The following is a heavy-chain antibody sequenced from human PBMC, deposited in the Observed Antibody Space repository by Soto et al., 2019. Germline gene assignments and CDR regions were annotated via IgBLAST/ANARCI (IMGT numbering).Heavy chain of an antibody. CDR2: SNHSGGT. CDR1: GGSFTNYY. D-gene: IGHD3-16*01. J-gene: IGHJ3*02. CDR3: ARDVEGGALDI. V-gene: IGHV4-34*01. Sequence: QVQLLQWGAGLLKPSETLSLTCGVYGGSFTNYYWSWIRQTPEKGLEWIGESNHSGGTDYNPSLKSRVTISVDTAKSQFSLKLSSVTAADTAVYYCARDVEGGALDIWGQGTMVTVSS.